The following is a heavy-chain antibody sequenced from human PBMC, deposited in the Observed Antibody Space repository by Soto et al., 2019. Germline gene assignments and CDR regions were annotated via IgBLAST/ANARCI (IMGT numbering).Heavy chain of an antibody. J-gene: IGHJ6*02. CDR3: ASGAKAGPAALPYYYGMDV. Sequence: QVQLVQSGAEVKKPGSSVKVSCKASGGTFSSYAISWVRQAPGQGLEWMGGIIPIFGTANYAQKFQGRVTITADEAKSTAYMELSSLRSEDTAVYYCASGAKAGPAALPYYYGMDVWGQGTTVTVSS. D-gene: IGHD2-2*01. CDR2: IIPIFGTA. CDR1: GGTFSSYA. V-gene: IGHV1-69*01.